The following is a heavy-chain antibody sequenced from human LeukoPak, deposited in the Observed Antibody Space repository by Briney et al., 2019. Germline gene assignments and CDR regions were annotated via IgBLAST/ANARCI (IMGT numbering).Heavy chain of an antibody. D-gene: IGHD3-22*01. J-gene: IGHJ4*02. Sequence: GASLQISSKGSGYGFTSYWIGWVRRMPGKGLEWMGIIYPGDSDTRYSPSFQGQVTISADKSISTAYLQWSSLKASDTAMYYGARQNGYCRAYDYWGQGTLVTVSS. CDR3: ARQNGYCRAYDY. CDR1: GYGFTSYW. CDR2: IYPGDSDT. V-gene: IGHV5-51*01.